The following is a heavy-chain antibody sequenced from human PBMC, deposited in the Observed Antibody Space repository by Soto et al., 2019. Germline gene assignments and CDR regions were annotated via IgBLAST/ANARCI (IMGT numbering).Heavy chain of an antibody. CDR1: GGSISSSSYY. CDR2: IYYSGST. CDR3: ARLGAYCQSLDP. J-gene: IGHJ5*02. V-gene: IGHV4-39*01. D-gene: IGHD2-21*01. Sequence: SETLSLTCTVSGGSISSSSYYWGWIRQPPGKGLEWIGSIYYSGSTYYNPSLKSRVTISVDTSKNQFSLRLSSVTAADTAVYYCARLGAYCQSLDPSGRGTLVTVSS.